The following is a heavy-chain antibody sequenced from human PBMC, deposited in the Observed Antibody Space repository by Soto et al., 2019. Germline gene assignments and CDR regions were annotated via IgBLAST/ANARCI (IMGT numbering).Heavy chain of an antibody. V-gene: IGHV1-3*01. D-gene: IGHD6-19*01. CDR1: GYTFTSYA. CDR2: INAGNGNT. Sequence: GASVKVSCKASGYTFTSYAMHWVRQAPGQRLEWMGWINAGNGNTKYSQKFQGRVTITRDTSASTAYMELSSLRSEDTAVYYCARADGGIAVATTVPNYWGQGTLVTVSS. CDR3: ARADGGIAVATTVPNY. J-gene: IGHJ4*02.